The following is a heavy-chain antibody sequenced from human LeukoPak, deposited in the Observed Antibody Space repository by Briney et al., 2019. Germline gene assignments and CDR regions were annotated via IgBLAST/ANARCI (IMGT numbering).Heavy chain of an antibody. CDR1: GFTFSSYA. CDR3: AKDDWGPAY. V-gene: IGHV3-23*01. Sequence: GGSLRLSCAASGFTFSSYAMSWVRQAPGWGLEWVSAIFRSGSTTYYADSVKGRFTISRDNSKNTLYLQMNSLRVEDTAVYYCAKDDWGPAYWGQGTLVTVSS. J-gene: IGHJ4*02. D-gene: IGHD3-9*01. CDR2: IFRSGSTT.